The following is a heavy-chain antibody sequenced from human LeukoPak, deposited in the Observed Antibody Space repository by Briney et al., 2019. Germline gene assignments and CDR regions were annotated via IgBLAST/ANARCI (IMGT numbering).Heavy chain of an antibody. Sequence: SVKVSCKASGGTFSSYAISWVRQAPGQGLEWMGGIIPIFGTANYAQKFQGRVTITADESTSTAYMELSSLRSEDTAVYYCARGNHHYYDSSGYYDTFDYWGQGTPVTVSS. V-gene: IGHV1-69*13. CDR2: IIPIFGTA. D-gene: IGHD3-22*01. CDR1: GGTFSSYA. CDR3: ARGNHHYYDSSGYYDTFDY. J-gene: IGHJ4*02.